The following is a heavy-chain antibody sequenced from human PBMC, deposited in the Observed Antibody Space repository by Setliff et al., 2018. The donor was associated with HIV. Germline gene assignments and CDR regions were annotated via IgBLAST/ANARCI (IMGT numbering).Heavy chain of an antibody. V-gene: IGHV1-2*06. Sequence: ASVKVSCKASGYTFTGYYLHWVRQAPGQGLQWMGRLNPKTGVAHFAQTFQGRVTMTRDTSIGITFMELSRVKSADTAVYFCARGTVVGATIYYFDYWGQGTLVTVSS. D-gene: IGHD1-26*01. J-gene: IGHJ4*02. CDR2: LNPKTGVA. CDR1: GYTFTGYY. CDR3: ARGTVVGATIYYFDY.